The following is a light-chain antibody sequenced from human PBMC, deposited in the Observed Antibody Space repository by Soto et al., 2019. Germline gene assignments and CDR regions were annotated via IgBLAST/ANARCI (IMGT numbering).Light chain of an antibody. CDR3: SAYTSSSTLYV. V-gene: IGLV2-14*03. CDR2: DVS. Sequence: QSVLTQPASVSGSPGQSITISCTGTSSDVGGYNYVSWYQHHPGKAPKLMIYDVSNRPSGVSNRISGSKSGNTASLTISGLQAEDEAGYYCSAYTSSSTLYVFGTGTKLTVL. J-gene: IGLJ1*01. CDR1: SSDVGGYNY.